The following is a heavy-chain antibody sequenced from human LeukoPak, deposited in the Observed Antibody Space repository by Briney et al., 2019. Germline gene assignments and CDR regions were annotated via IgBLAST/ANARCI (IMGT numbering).Heavy chain of an antibody. CDR3: ARAPLIGYCSSTSCYAGRYGMDV. D-gene: IGHD2-2*01. CDR1: GGSISSSSYY. Sequence: PSETLSLTCTVSGGSISSSSYYWGCIRQPPGKGLEWIGSIYYSGSTYYNPSLKSRVTISVDTSKNQFSLKLSSVTAADTAVYYCARAPLIGYCSSTSCYAGRYGMDVWGQGTTVTVSS. J-gene: IGHJ6*02. CDR2: IYYSGST. V-gene: IGHV4-39*01.